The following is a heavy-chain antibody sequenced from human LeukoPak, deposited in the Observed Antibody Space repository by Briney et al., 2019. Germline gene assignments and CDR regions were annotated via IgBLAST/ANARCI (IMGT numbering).Heavy chain of an antibody. D-gene: IGHD2-15*01. V-gene: IGHV3-72*01. Sequence: GGCLRLSCAASGFTFSDHYMDWVRQAPGKGLEWVGRTRSKANSYTTEYAASVKGRFTISRDDSKNSLYLQMNSLKTEDTAVYYCTVVVVAATGGILDYWGQGTLVTVSS. CDR1: GFTFSDHY. CDR2: TRSKANSYTT. J-gene: IGHJ4*02. CDR3: TVVVVAATGGILDY.